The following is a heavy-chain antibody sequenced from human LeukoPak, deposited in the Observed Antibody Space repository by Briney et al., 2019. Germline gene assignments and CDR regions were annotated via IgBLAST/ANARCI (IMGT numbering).Heavy chain of an antibody. V-gene: IGHV3-53*01. Sequence: GGSLRLSCAASGFTVSSNYMSWVRQAPGKGLEWVSVIYSGGSTYYADSVKGRFTISRDNSKNTLYLQMNSLRAEDTAVYYCAKVVTATTWIQLWLIKPGGEKRKSSWFGFDYWGQGTLVTVSS. D-gene: IGHD5-18*01. CDR1: GFTVSSNY. J-gene: IGHJ4*02. CDR2: IYSGGST. CDR3: AKVVTATTWIQLWLIKPGGEKRKSSWFGFDY.